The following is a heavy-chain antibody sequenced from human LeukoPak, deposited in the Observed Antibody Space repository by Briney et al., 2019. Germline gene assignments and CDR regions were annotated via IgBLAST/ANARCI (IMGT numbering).Heavy chain of an antibody. CDR3: ARLNSSGTRWWFDP. J-gene: IGHJ5*02. CDR1: GYTFTSYA. CDR2: INTNTGNP. Sequence: ASVKVSCKASGYTFTSYAMNWVRQTPGQGLEWMGWINTNTGNPTYAQGFTGRFVFSLDTSVSTAYLQISSLKAEDTAVYYCARLNSSGTRWWFDPWGQGTLVTVFS. D-gene: IGHD6-19*01. V-gene: IGHV7-4-1*02.